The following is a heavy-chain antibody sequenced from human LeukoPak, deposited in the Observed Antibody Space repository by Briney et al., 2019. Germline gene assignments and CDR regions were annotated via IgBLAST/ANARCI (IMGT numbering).Heavy chain of an antibody. CDR3: AAGIAVATDY. V-gene: IGHV3-23*01. CDR1: GFTFSSYA. D-gene: IGHD6-19*01. J-gene: IGHJ4*02. Sequence: GGSLRLSCAASGFTFSSYAMSWVRQAPGKGLEWVSATSGSGGSTYYADSVKGRFTISRDNSKNTLYLQMNSLRAEDTAVYYCAAGIAVATDYWGQGTLVTVSS. CDR2: TSGSGGST.